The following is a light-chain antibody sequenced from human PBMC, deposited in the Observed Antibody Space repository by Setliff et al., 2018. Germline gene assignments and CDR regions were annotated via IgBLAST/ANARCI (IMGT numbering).Light chain of an antibody. CDR3: QSYDSSLSLYV. CDR2: TNT. CDR1: SSNIGTGYD. V-gene: IGLV1-40*01. Sequence: QSALAQPPSVSGAPGQRVTISCTGSSSNIGTGYDVHWYQQLPGTAPKLLIYTNTNRPSGVPDRFSGSKSGTSASLAITGLQAEDEADYYCQSYDSSLSLYVFGNGTKVTVL. J-gene: IGLJ1*01.